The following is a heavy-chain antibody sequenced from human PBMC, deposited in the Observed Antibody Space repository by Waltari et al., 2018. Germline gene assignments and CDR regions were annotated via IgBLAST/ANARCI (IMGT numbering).Heavy chain of an antibody. Sequence: QVQLVKSGAAVKKPGSSVQVSCKASGGTFSSYAISWVRQAPGKGLEWMGGIIPICGTANYAQKFQGRVTITADESTSTAYMELGSLRSEDTAVYYCATSAVVVPAKFDYWGQGTLFTVSS. J-gene: IGHJ4*02. CDR3: ATSAVVVPAKFDY. D-gene: IGHD2-2*01. V-gene: IGHV1-69*01. CDR1: GGTFSSYA. CDR2: IIPICGTA.